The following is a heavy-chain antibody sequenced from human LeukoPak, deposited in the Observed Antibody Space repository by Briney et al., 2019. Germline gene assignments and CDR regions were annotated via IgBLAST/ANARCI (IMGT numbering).Heavy chain of an antibody. V-gene: IGHV3-21*01. J-gene: IGHJ4*02. CDR2: ISSSSSYI. CDR1: GFTFSSYA. D-gene: IGHD7-27*01. Sequence: GGSLRLSCAASGFTFSSYAMSWVRQAPGKGLEWVSSISSSSSYIYYADSVKGRFTISRDNAKNSLYLQMNSLRTEDTAVYYCVRDGSSWGNFDYWGQGTLVSVSS. CDR3: VRDGSSWGNFDY.